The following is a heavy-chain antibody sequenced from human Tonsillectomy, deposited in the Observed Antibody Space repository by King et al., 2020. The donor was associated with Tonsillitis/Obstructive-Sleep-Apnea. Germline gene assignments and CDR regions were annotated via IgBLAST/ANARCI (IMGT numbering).Heavy chain of an antibody. CDR2: IYWDDDK. Sequence: ITLKESGPTLVKPTQTLTLTCTFSGFSLSTSGVGVGWIRQPPGKALEWLALIYWDDDKRYSPSLKSRLTITKDTSKNQVVLTMTNMDPVDTATYYCAHRVMKGRSITMRGGAFDIWGQGTMVTVSS. J-gene: IGHJ3*02. D-gene: IGHD3-22*01. CDR3: AHRVMKGRSITMRGGAFDI. CDR1: GFSLSTSGVG. V-gene: IGHV2-5*02.